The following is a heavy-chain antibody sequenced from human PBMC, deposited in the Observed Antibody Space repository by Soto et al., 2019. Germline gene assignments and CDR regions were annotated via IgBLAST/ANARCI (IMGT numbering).Heavy chain of an antibody. V-gene: IGHV6-1*01. D-gene: IGHD2-15*01. CDR3: ARDRKIGLGYCSGGSCSTPPSNWFDP. Sequence: SPTLSLTCAISGDSVSSNSAAWNWIRQSPSRGLEWLGRTYYRSKWYNDYAVSVKSRITINPDTSKNQFSLQLNSVTPEDTAVYYCARDRKIGLGYCSGGSCSTPPSNWFDPWGQGTLVTVSS. J-gene: IGHJ5*02. CDR1: GDSVSSNSAA. CDR2: TYYRSKWYN.